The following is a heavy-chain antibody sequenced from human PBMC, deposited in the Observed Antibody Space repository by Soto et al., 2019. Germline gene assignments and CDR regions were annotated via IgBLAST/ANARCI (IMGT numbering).Heavy chain of an antibody. V-gene: IGHV3-30-3*01. Sequence: GGSLRLSCAASGFTFSSYAMHWVRQAPGKGLEWVAVISYDGSNKYYADSVKGRFTISRDNSKNTLYLQMNSLRAEDTAVYYCARDFLSVVPPDEDAIDIWGQGTMVTVSS. CDR3: ARDFLSVVPPDEDAIDI. J-gene: IGHJ3*02. CDR2: ISYDGSNK. D-gene: IGHD2-15*01. CDR1: GFTFSSYA.